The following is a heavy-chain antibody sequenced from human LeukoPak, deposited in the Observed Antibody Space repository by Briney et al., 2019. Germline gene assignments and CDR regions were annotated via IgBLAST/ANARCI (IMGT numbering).Heavy chain of an antibody. V-gene: IGHV3-33*06. J-gene: IGHJ4*02. CDR1: GFTFSSYG. CDR3: AKVKGYFDWLLAPFDY. D-gene: IGHD3-9*01. Sequence: PGGSLRLSCAASGFTFSSYGMHWVRQAPGKGLEWVAVIWYDGSNKYYADSVKGRFTISRDNSKNTLYLQMNSLRAEDTAVYYCAKVKGYFDWLLAPFDYWGQGTLVTVSS. CDR2: IWYDGSNK.